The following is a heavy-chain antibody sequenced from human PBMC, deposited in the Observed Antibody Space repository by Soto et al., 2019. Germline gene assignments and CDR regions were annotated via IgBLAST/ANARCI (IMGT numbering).Heavy chain of an antibody. J-gene: IGHJ6*02. CDR2: ISYDGSNK. D-gene: IGHD3-3*01. V-gene: IGHV3-30*18. CDR1: GVNFSSYG. CDR3: AKEYYDFWSGYYTGGMDV. Sequence: GGSLRHSCAASGVNFSSYGMHWVRQAPGKGLEWVAVISYDGSNKYYADSVKGRFTISRDNSKNTLYLQMNSLRAEDTAVYYCAKEYYDFWSGYYTGGMDVWGQGTTVTVSS.